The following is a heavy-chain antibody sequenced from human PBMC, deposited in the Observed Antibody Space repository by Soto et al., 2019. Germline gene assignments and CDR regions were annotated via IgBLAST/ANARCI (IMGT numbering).Heavy chain of an antibody. CDR1: GFTFSSYA. CDR3: AKITGGLYYFDY. V-gene: IGHV3-23*01. J-gene: IGHJ4*02. CDR2: ISGSGGST. D-gene: IGHD1-20*01. Sequence: PGGSLRLSCAASGFTFSSYAMSWVRQAPGKGLEWVSAISGSGGSTYYADSVKGRFTISRDNSKNTLYLQMNSLGAKDTAVYYCAKITGGLYYFDYWGQGTLVTVSS.